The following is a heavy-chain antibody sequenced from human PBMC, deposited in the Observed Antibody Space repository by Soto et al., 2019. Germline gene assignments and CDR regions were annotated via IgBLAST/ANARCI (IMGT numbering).Heavy chain of an antibody. CDR3: ARRRDYFEY. CDR1: GFTFSDYD. CDR2: INSGGSAI. V-gene: IGHV3-11*01. J-gene: IGHJ4*02. Sequence: GGSLSLSCAASGFTFSDYDMSWIRQAPGKGLEWLSYINSGGSAIYYADSVKGRFTISRDNAKNSLYLQMSSLRAEDTDVYYCARRRDYFEYWGQGTLASDS.